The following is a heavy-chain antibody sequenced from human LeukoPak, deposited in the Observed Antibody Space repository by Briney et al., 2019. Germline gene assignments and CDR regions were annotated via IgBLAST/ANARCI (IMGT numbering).Heavy chain of an antibody. D-gene: IGHD6-19*01. CDR3: ARGAVAGTGIYFFDY. V-gene: IGHV4-61*08. Sequence: SQTLSLTCAVSGGSISSGGYYWSWIRQPPGKGLECIVYIYYSGSTNSNPSLKSRVTISVDTSKNQFSLKLSSVTAADTAVYYCARGAVAGTGIYFFDYWGQGTLVTVSS. CDR2: IYYSGST. J-gene: IGHJ4*02. CDR1: GGSISSGGYY.